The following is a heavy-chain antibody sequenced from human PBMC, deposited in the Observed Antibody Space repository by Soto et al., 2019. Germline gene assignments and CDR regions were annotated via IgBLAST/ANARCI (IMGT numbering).Heavy chain of an antibody. CDR3: AKHYCSGGSCLSGP. J-gene: IGHJ5*02. V-gene: IGHV4-30-4*01. D-gene: IGHD2-15*01. CDR2: IHYSGST. Sequence: PSETLSLTCTVSGGSITSGDDYWSWIRQPPGKGLEWIAYIHYSGSTYYNPSLKSRVTISVDTSKNQFSLKLSSVTAEDTAVYYCAKHYCSGGSCLSGPWGQGPLVTASS. CDR1: GGSITSGDDY.